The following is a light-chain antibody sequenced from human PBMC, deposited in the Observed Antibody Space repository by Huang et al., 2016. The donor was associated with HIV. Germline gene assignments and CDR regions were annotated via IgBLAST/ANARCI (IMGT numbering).Light chain of an antibody. CDR3: MQSLQTPYT. V-gene: IGKV2-28*01. CDR1: QSLLDSNGYNY. Sequence: DIVMTQSPVSLPVTPGEPASISCRSNQSLLDSNGYNYLDWYLQKPGQSPQLLIYLGSHRASGVPDRFSGSGSGIDFTLRINRVEAEDVGVYYCMQSLQTPYTFGLGTKVDI. J-gene: IGKJ2*01. CDR2: LGS.